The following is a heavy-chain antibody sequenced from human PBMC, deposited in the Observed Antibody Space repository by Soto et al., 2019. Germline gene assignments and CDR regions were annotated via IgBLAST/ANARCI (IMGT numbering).Heavy chain of an antibody. D-gene: IGHD3-16*01. Sequence: SETLSLTCTVSGGSISSYYWSWIRQPPGKGLEWIGYIYYSGSTNYNPSLKSRVTISVDTSKNQFPLKLSSVTAADTAVYYFASGLYDYVWGIYSYFQHWGQGTLVTVPS. CDR1: GGSISSYY. CDR2: IYYSGST. V-gene: IGHV4-59*01. J-gene: IGHJ1*01. CDR3: ASGLYDYVWGIYSYFQH.